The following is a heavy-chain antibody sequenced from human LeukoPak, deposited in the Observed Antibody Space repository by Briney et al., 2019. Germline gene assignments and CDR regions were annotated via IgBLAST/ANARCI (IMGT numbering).Heavy chain of an antibody. Sequence: ASVKVSCKASGYTFTSYGISWVRQAPGQGLEWMGWISAYNGNTNYAQKLQGRVTMTTDTSTSTAYMELRSLRSDDTAAYYCARRVAASDYYYYYYMDVWGKGTAVTVSS. D-gene: IGHD2-15*01. V-gene: IGHV1-18*01. CDR1: GYTFTSYG. CDR2: ISAYNGNT. CDR3: ARRVAASDYYYYYYMDV. J-gene: IGHJ6*03.